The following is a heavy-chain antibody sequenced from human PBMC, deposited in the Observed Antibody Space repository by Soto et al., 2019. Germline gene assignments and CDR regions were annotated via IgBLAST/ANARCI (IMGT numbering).Heavy chain of an antibody. V-gene: IGHV3-30*18. D-gene: IGHD6-13*01. J-gene: IGHJ5*02. Sequence: QVQLVESGGGVVQPGRSLRLSCAASGFTFSSYGMHWVCQAPGKGLEWVAVISYDGSNKYYADSVKGRFTISRDNSKNTLYLQMNSLRAEDTAVYYCAKDGRGPYSSSWYDWFDPWGQGTLVTVSS. CDR3: AKDGRGPYSSSWYDWFDP. CDR2: ISYDGSNK. CDR1: GFTFSSYG.